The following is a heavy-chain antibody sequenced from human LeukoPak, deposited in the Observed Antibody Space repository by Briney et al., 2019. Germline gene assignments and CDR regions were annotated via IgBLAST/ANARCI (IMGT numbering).Heavy chain of an antibody. Sequence: ASVNVSCKASGYTFTSYYMHWVRQAPGQGLEWMGVINPSGGSTSYAQKFQGRVTMTTDESTSTAYMELSRLRSEDTAVYYCARGGGYSYGYGSFDYWGQGTLVTVSS. V-gene: IGHV1-46*01. D-gene: IGHD5-18*01. J-gene: IGHJ4*02. CDR1: GYTFTSYY. CDR3: ARGGGYSYGYGSFDY. CDR2: INPSGGST.